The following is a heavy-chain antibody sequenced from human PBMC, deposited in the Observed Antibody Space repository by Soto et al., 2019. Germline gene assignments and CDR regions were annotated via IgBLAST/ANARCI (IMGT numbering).Heavy chain of an antibody. V-gene: IGHV3-7*01. CDR2: ISPDGGEK. CDR1: GFSCSSFW. J-gene: IGHJ5*02. Sequence: GSLRVSCADSGFSCSSFWMDWVRQAPGKGLEWVANISPDGGEKHYVDSVKGRFTISRDNAKNSLYLQMSSLTAEDSALYYCSRSLNSWGQGTQVTVSS. CDR3: SRSLNS.